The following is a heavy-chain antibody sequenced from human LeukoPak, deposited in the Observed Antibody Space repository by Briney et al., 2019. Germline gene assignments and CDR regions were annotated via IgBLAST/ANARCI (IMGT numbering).Heavy chain of an antibody. CDR3: ARDSSSGWSHAY. CDR1: GFTFSSYA. V-gene: IGHV3-30-3*01. CDR2: ISYDGSNK. Sequence: GRSLRLSYAASGFTFSSYAMHWVRQAPGKGLEWVAVISYDGSNKYYADPVKGRFTISRDNSKNTLYLQMNSLRAEDTAVYYCARDSSSGWSHAYWGQGTLVTVSS. D-gene: IGHD6-19*01. J-gene: IGHJ4*02.